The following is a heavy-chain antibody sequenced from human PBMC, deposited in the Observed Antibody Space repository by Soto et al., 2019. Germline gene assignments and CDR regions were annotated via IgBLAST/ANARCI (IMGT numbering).Heavy chain of an antibody. CDR2: IYYSGST. CDR3: ARHLSRSSPARPGFYYYYYMDV. V-gene: IGHV4-59*08. J-gene: IGHJ6*03. D-gene: IGHD2-2*01. CDR1: GGSISSYY. Sequence: PSETLSLTCTVSGGSISSYYWSWIRQPPGKGLEWIGYIYYSGSTNYNPSLKSRVTISVDTSKNQFSLKLSSVTAADTAVYYCARHLSRSSPARPGFYYYYYMDVWGKGTTVTVSS.